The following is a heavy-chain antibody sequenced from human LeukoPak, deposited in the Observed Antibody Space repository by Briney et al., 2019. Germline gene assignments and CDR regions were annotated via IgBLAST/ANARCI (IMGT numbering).Heavy chain of an antibody. J-gene: IGHJ4*02. CDR2: IDWDDDK. V-gene: IGHV2-70*11. D-gene: IGHD3-22*01. CDR3: ARISDHYDSSGYSVFDY. Sequence: SGPTLVRPTQTLTLTCTFSGFSLRSSGMCVSWVRQPPGKALEWLARIDWDDDKYYSTSLKTRLTISKDTSKNQVVPTMINMDPVDTATYYCARISDHYDSSGYSVFDYWGQGILVTVS. CDR1: GFSLRSSGMC.